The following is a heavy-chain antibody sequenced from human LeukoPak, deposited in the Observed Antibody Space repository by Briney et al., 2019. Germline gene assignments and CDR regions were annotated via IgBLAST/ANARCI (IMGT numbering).Heavy chain of an antibody. CDR2: IYTSGST. CDR1: GGSISSGSYY. Sequence: SETLSLTCTVSGGSISSGSYYWSWIRQPAGKGLEWIGRIYTSGSTNYNPSLKSRVTISVDTSKHQFSLKLSSVTAADTAVYYCARGYIRYSSSWYTKDDAFDIWGQGTMVTVSS. J-gene: IGHJ3*02. V-gene: IGHV4-61*02. D-gene: IGHD6-13*01. CDR3: ARGYIRYSSSWYTKDDAFDI.